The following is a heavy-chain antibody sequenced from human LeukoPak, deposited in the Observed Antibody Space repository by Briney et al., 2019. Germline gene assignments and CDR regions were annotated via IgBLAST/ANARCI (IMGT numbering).Heavy chain of an antibody. D-gene: IGHD7-27*01. J-gene: IGHJ4*02. V-gene: IGHV1-2*02. CDR3: ARSSIGLGFFDY. CDR1: GYSFTSYW. CDR2: INLNSGGT. Sequence: GESLKISCKGSGYSFTSYWIGWVRQAPGQGLEWMGWINLNSGGTNYAQKFQDRVTMTRDTSISTAYMELTGLRSDDTAVYYCARSSIGLGFFDYWGQGTLVTVSS.